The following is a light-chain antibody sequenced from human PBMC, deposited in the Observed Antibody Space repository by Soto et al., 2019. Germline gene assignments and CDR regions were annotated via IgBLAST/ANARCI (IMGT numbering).Light chain of an antibody. CDR1: QSVNNL. CDR3: QQRSDWPPFT. CDR2: DAT. V-gene: IGKV3-11*01. J-gene: IGKJ3*01. Sequence: ETFLTQSPATLSLSPGESATLSCRASQSVNNLLAWYQQKPGQAPRLLIYDATKSATGVPDKFRGSGSGTDFTLTIASLEPEDFGVYYCQQRSDWPPFTFGPGTKVDVK.